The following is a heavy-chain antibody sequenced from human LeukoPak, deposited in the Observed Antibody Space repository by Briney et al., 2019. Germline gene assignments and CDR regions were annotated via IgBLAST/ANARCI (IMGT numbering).Heavy chain of an antibody. CDR2: VSGGGEST. CDR3: AKAPGGYQDY. Sequence: GGSLRLSCAASGFTFSSFAMSWVRQAPGKGLEWVSLVSGGGESTYYAASVKGRFTVSRDSSKNTLYLQMNSLRAEDTAIYYCAKAPGGYQDYWGQGTLVTVSS. V-gene: IGHV3-23*01. CDR1: GFTFSSFA. D-gene: IGHD3-22*01. J-gene: IGHJ4*02.